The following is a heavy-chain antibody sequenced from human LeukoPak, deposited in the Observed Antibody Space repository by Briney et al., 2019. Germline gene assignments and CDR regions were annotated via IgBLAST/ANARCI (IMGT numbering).Heavy chain of an antibody. V-gene: IGHV4-39*07. Sequence: SETLSLTCTVSGGSIRSSYYYWGWIRQPPGKGLEWIGSIYDSGSTNYNPSLKSRVTISVDTSKNQFSLKLSSVTAADTAVYYCARTITMVRGSRRYFDYWGQGTLVTVSS. CDR2: IYDSGST. D-gene: IGHD3-10*01. CDR1: GGSIRSSYYY. CDR3: ARTITMVRGSRRYFDY. J-gene: IGHJ4*02.